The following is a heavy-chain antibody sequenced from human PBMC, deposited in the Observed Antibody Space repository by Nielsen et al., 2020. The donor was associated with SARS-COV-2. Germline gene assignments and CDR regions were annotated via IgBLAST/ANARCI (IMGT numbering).Heavy chain of an antibody. V-gene: IGHV3-48*03. CDR2: ISSSGSTI. J-gene: IGHJ4*02. CDR1: GFTFSSYE. Sequence: GGSLRLSCAASGFTFSSYEMNWVRQAPGKGLEWVSYISSSGSTIYYADSVKGRFTISRDNAKNSLYPQMNSLRAEDTAVYYCARERSRYYFDYWGQGTLVTVSS. CDR3: ARERSRYYFDY.